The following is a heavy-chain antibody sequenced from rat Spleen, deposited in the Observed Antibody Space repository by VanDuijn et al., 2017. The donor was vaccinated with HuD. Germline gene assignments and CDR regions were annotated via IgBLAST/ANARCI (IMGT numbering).Heavy chain of an antibody. D-gene: IGHD1-11*01. CDR2: INKDSSTI. V-gene: IGHV4-2*01. J-gene: IGHJ2*01. Sequence: EVQLVETGGGLVQPGKSLKLSCVASGFTFSSYWMYWVRQAPGKGLEWIGEINKDSSTINYTPSLKDKFTISRDNAQNTLYLQMSKLGSEDTAIYYCAREAKGIVSWGQGVMVTVSS. CDR3: AREAKGIVS. CDR1: GFTFSSYW.